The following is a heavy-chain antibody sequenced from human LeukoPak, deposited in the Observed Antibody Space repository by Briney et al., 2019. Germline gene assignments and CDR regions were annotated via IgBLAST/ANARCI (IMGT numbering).Heavy chain of an antibody. J-gene: IGHJ4*02. CDR3: ARASYDSSGYYEWFFDY. V-gene: IGHV3-7*01. Sequence: GGSLRLSCAASGFTVSSNYMSWVRQAPGKGLEWVANIKQDGSEKYYVDSVKGRFTISRDNAKNSLYLQMNSLRAEDTAVYYCARASYDSSGYYEWFFDYWGQGTLVTVSS. D-gene: IGHD3-22*01. CDR2: IKQDGSEK. CDR1: GFTVSSNY.